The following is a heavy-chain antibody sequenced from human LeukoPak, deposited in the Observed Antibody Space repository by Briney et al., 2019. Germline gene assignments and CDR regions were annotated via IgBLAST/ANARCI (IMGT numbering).Heavy chain of an antibody. CDR3: ARDLPPDSIGYCSGGSCASFDY. CDR2: GHYTGIT. CDR1: GGSITSYY. D-gene: IGHD2-15*01. Sequence: PSETLSLTCTVSGGSITSYYWTWIRQPPGKGLEWIGYGHYTGITNYNPALKSRVTMSVDTSKNQFSLKLSSVTAADTAVYYCARDLPPDSIGYCSGGSCASFDYWGQGTLVTVSS. J-gene: IGHJ4*02. V-gene: IGHV4-59*12.